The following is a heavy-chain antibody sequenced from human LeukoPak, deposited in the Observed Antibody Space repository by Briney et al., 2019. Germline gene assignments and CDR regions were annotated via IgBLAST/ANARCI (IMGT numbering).Heavy chain of an antibody. J-gene: IGHJ3*01. CDR2: LSGSGRLI. D-gene: IGHD7-27*01. V-gene: IGHV3-21*06. CDR1: GXTFSNAW. CDR3: ARDLQTGLAFDA. Sequence: PGGSLRLSWAASGXTFSNAWMSWVRQAPGKALEWVSSLSGSGRLIWYAGSVKGRFTISRDNAANSLFLQMNSLRVEDTAVYYCARDLQTGLAFDAWGQGTVVAVSS.